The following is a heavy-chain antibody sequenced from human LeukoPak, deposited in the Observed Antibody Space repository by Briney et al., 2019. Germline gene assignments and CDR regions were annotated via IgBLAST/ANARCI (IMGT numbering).Heavy chain of an antibody. CDR2: IYYSGNT. J-gene: IGHJ4*02. CDR1: GDSISSYY. D-gene: IGHD2-15*01. CDR3: ANPPRFCRGGSCWAS. Sequence: SETLSLTCTVSGDSISSYYWGWIRQPPGKGLEWIGNIYYSGNTNYNPSLKSRVTISVDTSKNQFSLKLTSVTAADTAICYCANPPRFCRGGSCWASGGQETLVTVSS. V-gene: IGHV4-59*01.